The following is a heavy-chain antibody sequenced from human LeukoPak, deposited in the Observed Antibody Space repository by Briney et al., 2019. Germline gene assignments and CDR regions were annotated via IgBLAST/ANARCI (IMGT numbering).Heavy chain of an antibody. CDR3: ARGLDRSKTGY. D-gene: IGHD3-22*01. CDR2: ISDNEGI. J-gene: IGHJ4*02. V-gene: IGHV4-34*01. Sequence: PSETLSLTCSVYSESLSRGYWSWLRQPPGKGLDWIGEISDNEGIKYSPSLKSRVTISVDTSKNQFSLKLTSVTAADTAVYYCARGLDRSKTGYWGQGSLVTVSS. CDR1: SESLSRGY.